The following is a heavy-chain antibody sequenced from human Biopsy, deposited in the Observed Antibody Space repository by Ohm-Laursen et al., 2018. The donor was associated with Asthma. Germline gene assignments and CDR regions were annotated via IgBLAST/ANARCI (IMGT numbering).Heavy chain of an antibody. Sequence: TQTLTLTCTFSGFSLATNGVAVGWIRQAPGKGLGWLAVFYGANEKRYSPYLKSRLTITKDTSKSQVVLTMTNMDPGDTATYYCAHRLRYCGGGRCYAAFDYWGQGTLVTVSS. CDR1: GFSLATNGVA. J-gene: IGHJ4*02. CDR2: FYGANEK. V-gene: IGHV2-5*02. D-gene: IGHD2-15*01. CDR3: AHRLRYCGGGRCYAAFDY.